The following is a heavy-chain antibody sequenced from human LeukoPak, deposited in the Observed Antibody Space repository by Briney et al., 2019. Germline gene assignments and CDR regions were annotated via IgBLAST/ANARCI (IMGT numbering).Heavy chain of an antibody. J-gene: IGHJ4*02. D-gene: IGHD4-11*01. V-gene: IGHV4-59*01. CDR2: IYYTGST. CDR3: AQGSSNWAKFDY. CDR1: ADSISSSY. Sequence: SETLSLTCTVSADSISSSYWSWIRQPPGKGLEWIGFIYYTGSTNYNPSLKSRVTISVDTSKNQFSLKLRSVTAADTAVYYCAQGSSNWAKFDYWGQGTLVTVSS.